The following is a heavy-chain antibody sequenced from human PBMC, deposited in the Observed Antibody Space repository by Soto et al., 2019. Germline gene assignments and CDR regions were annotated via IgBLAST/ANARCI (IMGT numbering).Heavy chain of an antibody. CDR1: GGSISSSSYY. CDR2: IYYSGST. V-gene: IGHV4-39*01. Sequence: PSETLSLTCTVSGGSISSSSYYWGWIRQPPGKGLEWIGSIYYSGSTYYNPSLKSRVTISVDTSKNQFSLKLSSVTAADTAVYYCAMSEDRGSIDWFDPWGQGTLVTVSS. D-gene: IGHD2-21*01. J-gene: IGHJ5*02. CDR3: AMSEDRGSIDWFDP.